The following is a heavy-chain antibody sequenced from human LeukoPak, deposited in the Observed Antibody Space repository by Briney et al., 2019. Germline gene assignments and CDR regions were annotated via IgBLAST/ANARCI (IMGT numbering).Heavy chain of an antibody. V-gene: IGHV2-5*02. CDR2: IYWDDDK. CDR1: GFSLSTSGVG. J-gene: IGHJ4*02. CDR3: AHSLDYYGSGSYLYFDY. Sequence: SGPTLVKPTQTLTLTCTFSGFSLSTSGVGVGWIRQPPGKALEWLALIYWDDDKRYSPSLKSRLTITKDTSKNQVVLTMTNMDPVDTATYYCAHSLDYYGSGSYLYFDYWGQGILVTVSS. D-gene: IGHD3-10*01.